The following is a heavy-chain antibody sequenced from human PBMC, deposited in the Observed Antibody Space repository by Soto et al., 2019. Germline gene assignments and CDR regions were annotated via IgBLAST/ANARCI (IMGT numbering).Heavy chain of an antibody. Sequence: EMLVVESGGGLVQPGGSLRLSCAASGFTISGNYMTWVRQVPGKGLEWVSIVYSGGNTYSADSVKGRFTLSRDNSKYTLYLQMNSLSAEDTAVYYCARGVLRGVIIYYYCMDVWGKGTTVTVSS. CDR2: VYSGGNT. J-gene: IGHJ6*03. CDR3: ARGVLRGVIIYYYCMDV. V-gene: IGHV3-66*01. CDR1: GFTISGNY. D-gene: IGHD3-10*01.